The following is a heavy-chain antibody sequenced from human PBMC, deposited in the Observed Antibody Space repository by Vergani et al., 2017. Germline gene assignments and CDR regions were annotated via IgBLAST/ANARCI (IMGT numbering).Heavy chain of an antibody. J-gene: IGHJ3*02. Sequence: QVQLVQSGAEVKKPGASVKVSCKVSGYTLTELSMHWVRQAPGQGLEWMGWISAYNGNTNYAQKLQGRVTMTTDTSTSTAYMELSSLRSEDTAVYYCARVSAPNAFDIWGQGTMVTVSS. CDR2: ISAYNGNT. CDR3: ARVSAPNAFDI. CDR1: GYTLTELS. V-gene: IGHV1-18*01.